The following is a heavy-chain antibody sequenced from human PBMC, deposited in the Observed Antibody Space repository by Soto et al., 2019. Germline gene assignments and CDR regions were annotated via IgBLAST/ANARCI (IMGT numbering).Heavy chain of an antibody. CDR1: GNTLTELA. CDR3: ARTLGLGYYYGMDV. V-gene: IGHV1-24*01. Sequence: ASVKVSCKVSGNTLTELAMHWVRQAPGKGLEWMGGFDPEDGETLYAQKFQGRVTMTEDTSTDTAYMELSSLRSEDTAVYYCARTLGLGYYYGMDVWGQGTTVTVSS. D-gene: IGHD7-27*01. J-gene: IGHJ6*02. CDR2: FDPEDGET.